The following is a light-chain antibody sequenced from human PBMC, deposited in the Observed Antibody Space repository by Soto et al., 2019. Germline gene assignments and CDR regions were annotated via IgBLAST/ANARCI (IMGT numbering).Light chain of an antibody. J-gene: IGKJ1*01. Sequence: EIVLTQSPATLSLSPGERATLSFRASQSVSSYLAWYQQMPGQAPSLLIYDASNRATGIPARFSGSGSGTDFALTISSLEPEDFAVYYCQQRSTWPWTFGQGTTVEIK. CDR3: QQRSTWPWT. CDR1: QSVSSY. CDR2: DAS. V-gene: IGKV3-11*01.